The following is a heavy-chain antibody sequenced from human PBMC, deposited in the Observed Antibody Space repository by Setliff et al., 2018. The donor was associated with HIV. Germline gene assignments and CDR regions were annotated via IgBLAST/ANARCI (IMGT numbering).Heavy chain of an antibody. V-gene: IGHV3-21*03. D-gene: IGHD6-13*01. Sequence: PGGSLRLSCAASGFTFTDYTMNWVRQAPGKGLEWVSSITSGSTYVNYADSVKGRFSISRDNSKNSLYLQMISLRAEDTALYHCARGGSNSWSPFDYWGQGTLVTVSS. J-gene: IGHJ4*02. CDR3: ARGGSNSWSPFDY. CDR2: ITSGSTYV. CDR1: GFTFTDYT.